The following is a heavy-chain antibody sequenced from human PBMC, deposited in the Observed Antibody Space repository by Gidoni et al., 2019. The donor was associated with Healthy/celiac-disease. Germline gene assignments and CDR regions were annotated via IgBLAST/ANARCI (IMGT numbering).Heavy chain of an antibody. D-gene: IGHD3-3*01. J-gene: IGHJ4*02. Sequence: QVQLVQSGAEVKKPGSSVKVSCKASGCTFSSYAISWVRQAPGQGLEWMGGIIPIFGTANYAQKFQGRVTITADKSTSTAYMELSSLRSEDTAVYYCARDEGEMPYYDFLVGRSIDRPLDYWGQGTLVTVSS. V-gene: IGHV1-69*06. CDR2: IIPIFGTA. CDR3: ARDEGEMPYYDFLVGRSIDRPLDY. CDR1: GCTFSSYA.